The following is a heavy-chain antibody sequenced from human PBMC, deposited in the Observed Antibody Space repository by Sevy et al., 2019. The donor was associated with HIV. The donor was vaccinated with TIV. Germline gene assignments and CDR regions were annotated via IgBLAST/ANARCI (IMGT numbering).Heavy chain of an antibody. CDR3: ARTLPLIISGSYQRGYYYGMDV. CDR2: INHSGST. CDR1: GGSFSGYY. D-gene: IGHD1-26*01. Sequence: SETLSLTCAVYGGSFSGYYWSWIRQPPGKGLEWIGEINHSGSTNYNPSLKSRVTISVDTSKNQFSLKLSSVTAADTAVYYCARTLPLIISGSYQRGYYYGMDVWGQGTTVTVSS. J-gene: IGHJ6*02. V-gene: IGHV4-34*01.